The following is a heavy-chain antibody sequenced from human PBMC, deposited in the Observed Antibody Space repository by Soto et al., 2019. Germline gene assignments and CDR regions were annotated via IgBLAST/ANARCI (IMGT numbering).Heavy chain of an antibody. Sequence: QVQMVQSGAEVKKTGASVKVSCKTSGYTFTTFGINWVRQAPGQGLEWMGCLTAYDGKRNFAQKFQDRLTMTMDISTNTGYMELSGLRSDDTAVYFCARGLIYGDFDYWGRGTQVAVSS. J-gene: IGHJ4*02. CDR1: GYTFTTFG. D-gene: IGHD3-10*01. V-gene: IGHV1-18*01. CDR2: LTAYDGKR. CDR3: ARGLIYGDFDY.